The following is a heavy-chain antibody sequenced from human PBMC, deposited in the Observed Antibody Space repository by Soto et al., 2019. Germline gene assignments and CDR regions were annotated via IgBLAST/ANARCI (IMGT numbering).Heavy chain of an antibody. D-gene: IGHD2-15*01. CDR1: GFTFSDYY. V-gene: IGHV3-11*01. CDR3: ARPYCSGGSCYDKGYYYYYGMDV. CDR2: ISSSGSTI. J-gene: IGHJ6*02. Sequence: TGGSLRLSCAASGFTFSDYYMSWIRQAPGKGLEWVSYISSSGSTIYYADSVKGRFTISRDNAKNSLYLQMNSLRAEDTAVYYCARPYCSGGSCYDKGYYYYYGMDVWGQGTTVTVSS.